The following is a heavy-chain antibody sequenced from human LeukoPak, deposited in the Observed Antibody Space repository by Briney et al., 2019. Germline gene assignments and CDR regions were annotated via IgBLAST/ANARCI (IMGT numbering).Heavy chain of an antibody. V-gene: IGHV3-21*01. CDR1: GFTFSSYS. Sequence: PGGSLRLSCAASGFTFSSYSMNWVRQAPGKGLEWVSSISSRSSYIYYADSVKGRFTISRDNAKNSLYLQMNSLRAEDTAVYYCARGASGFLEWLSYYMDVWGKGTTVTVSS. J-gene: IGHJ6*03. CDR3: ARGASGFLEWLSYYMDV. D-gene: IGHD3-3*01. CDR2: ISSRSSYI.